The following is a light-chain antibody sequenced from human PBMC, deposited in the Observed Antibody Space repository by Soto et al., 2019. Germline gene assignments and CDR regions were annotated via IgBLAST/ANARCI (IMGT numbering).Light chain of an antibody. CDR3: SSYTSSDTYV. V-gene: IGLV2-14*01. Sequence: QSVLTQPDSVSGSPGQSITISCTGTSSDVGGYNYVSWYQQHPGEAPKLMIYEVSNQPSGVSNRFSGSKSGNTASLTISGLQAEDEAHYYCSSYTSSDTYVFGTGTKVTVL. CDR2: EVS. J-gene: IGLJ1*01. CDR1: SSDVGGYNY.